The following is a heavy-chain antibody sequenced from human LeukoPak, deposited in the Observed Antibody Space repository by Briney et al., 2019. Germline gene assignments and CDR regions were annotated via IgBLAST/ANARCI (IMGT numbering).Heavy chain of an antibody. CDR3: ARGEQWLTSDAIDI. CDR2: ISSTSSHI. Sequence: SGGSLRLSCAASGFTFSTYDMIWVRQAPGKGLEWVSSISSTSSHIYYADSMKGRFTISRDNAKNSLYLQMSSLRAQDTAVYYCARGEQWLTSDAIDIWGQGTMVTVSS. CDR1: GFTFSTYD. D-gene: IGHD6-19*01. V-gene: IGHV3-21*01. J-gene: IGHJ3*02.